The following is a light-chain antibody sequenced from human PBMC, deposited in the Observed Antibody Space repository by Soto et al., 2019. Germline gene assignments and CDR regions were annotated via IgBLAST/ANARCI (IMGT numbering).Light chain of an antibody. V-gene: IGKV1-5*03. J-gene: IGKJ1*01. CDR2: KAS. Sequence: DIQMTQSPSTLSGSVGDRVTITCRASQTISSWLAWYQQKPGKAPKLLIYKASTLKSGVPSRFSGSGSRTEFTLTISTLPPDDFATYYCQHYNSYSEAFGQGTKVDIK. CDR3: QHYNSYSEA. CDR1: QTISSW.